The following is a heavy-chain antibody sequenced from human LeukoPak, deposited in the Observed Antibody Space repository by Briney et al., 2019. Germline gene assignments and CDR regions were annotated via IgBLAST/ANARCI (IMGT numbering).Heavy chain of an antibody. V-gene: IGHV4-59*08. Sequence: PSETLSLTCTVSGGSISSYYWSWTRQPPGKGLEWIGHIYYSGSAHYNPSLKSRVTISVDTSKNQFSLKLSSVTAADTAVYYCAGVRTALWFIVYWGRGTLVTVSS. J-gene: IGHJ4*02. CDR1: GGSISSYY. D-gene: IGHD3-10*01. CDR2: IYYSGSA. CDR3: AGVRTALWFIVY.